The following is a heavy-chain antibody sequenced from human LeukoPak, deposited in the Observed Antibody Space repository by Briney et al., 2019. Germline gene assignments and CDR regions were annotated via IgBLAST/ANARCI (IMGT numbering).Heavy chain of an antibody. V-gene: IGHV3-23*01. D-gene: IGHD3-10*02. CDR3: AKYITSHVGGQQLIRSFDS. CDR1: GFTFSNYV. CDR2: ISSGGDTI. Sequence: GGSLRLSCAASGFTFSNYVMSWARRAPGKGLEWVSTISSGGDTIYYADSVKGRFTISRDNSKNTVYLQMNSLRAEDTAVYYCAKYITSHVGGQQLIRSFDSWGQGTLVTVSS. J-gene: IGHJ4*02.